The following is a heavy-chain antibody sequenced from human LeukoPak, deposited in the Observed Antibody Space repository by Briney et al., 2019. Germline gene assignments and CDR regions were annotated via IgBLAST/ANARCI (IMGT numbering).Heavy chain of an antibody. CDR2: IYTSGST. Sequence: PSETLSLTCTVSGGSISSGSYYWSWIRQPAGKGLEWIGRIYTSGSTNYNPSLKSRVTISVDTSKNQFSLKLSSVTAADPAVYYCARDQMGGVDYWGQGTLVTVSS. D-gene: IGHD1-26*01. J-gene: IGHJ4*02. CDR3: ARDQMGGVDY. CDR1: GGSISSGSYY. V-gene: IGHV4-61*02.